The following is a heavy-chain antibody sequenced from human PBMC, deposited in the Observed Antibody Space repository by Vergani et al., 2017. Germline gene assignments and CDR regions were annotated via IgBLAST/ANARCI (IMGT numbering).Heavy chain of an antibody. CDR3: AGGASGDYLSSFDY. Sequence: QVQLVESGGGVVQPGRSLRLSCAASGFTFSSYAMHWVRQAPGKGLDWVAVISYDGSNKYYADSVKGRFTISRDNSKNTLYLQMNSLRAEDTAVYYCAGGASGDYLSSFDYWGQGTLVTVSS. CDR1: GFTFSSYA. J-gene: IGHJ4*02. D-gene: IGHD4-17*01. CDR2: ISYDGSNK. V-gene: IGHV3-30-3*01.